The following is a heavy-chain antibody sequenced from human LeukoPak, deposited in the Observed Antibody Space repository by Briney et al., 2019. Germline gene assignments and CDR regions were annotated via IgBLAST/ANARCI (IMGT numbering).Heavy chain of an antibody. CDR2: IYYSGST. Sequence: SETLSLTCTVSGVSISSSSYYWGWIRQPPGKGLEWIGSIYYSGSTYFNPSLKSRVTISVDTSKNQFSLNLTSVTAADTAVYYCARARGGDSDYDYVWGSRYYYYYYMDVWGKGTTVTISS. J-gene: IGHJ6*03. CDR3: ARARGGDSDYDYVWGSRYYYYYYMDV. D-gene: IGHD3-16*01. V-gene: IGHV4-39*07. CDR1: GVSISSSSYY.